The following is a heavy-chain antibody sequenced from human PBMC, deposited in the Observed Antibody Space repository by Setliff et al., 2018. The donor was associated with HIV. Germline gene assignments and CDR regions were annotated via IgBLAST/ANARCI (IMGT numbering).Heavy chain of an antibody. CDR2: IYYSGRT. V-gene: IGHV4-59*12. Sequence: PSETLSLTCTVSGGSISTFYWSWIRQPPGKGLEWIGYIYYSGRTNHNPSLESRVTISVDTSKNQFSLKLSFVTAADTAVYYCARGWFGGYYFDYWGQGTLVTAPQ. CDR3: ARGWFGGYYFDY. J-gene: IGHJ4*02. D-gene: IGHD3-10*01. CDR1: GGSISTFY.